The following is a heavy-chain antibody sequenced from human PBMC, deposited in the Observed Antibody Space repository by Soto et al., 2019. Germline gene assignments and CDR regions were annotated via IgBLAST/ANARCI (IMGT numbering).Heavy chain of an antibody. CDR3: ARYNSYAIDY. J-gene: IGHJ4*02. CDR2: IHYSGTT. D-gene: IGHD2-8*01. CDR1: GTSISSYY. V-gene: IGHV4-59*01. Sequence: LSLTCTVSGTSISSYYWSWIRQPPGKGLEWIANIHYSGTTNYNPSLASRVTLSVDTSKNQFSLKMTSVTATDRAMYFCARYNSYAIDYWGRGTLVTVSS.